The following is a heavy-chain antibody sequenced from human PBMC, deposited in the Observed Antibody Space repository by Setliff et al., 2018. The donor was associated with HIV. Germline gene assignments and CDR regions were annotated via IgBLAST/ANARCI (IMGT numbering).Heavy chain of an antibody. J-gene: IGHJ6*02. D-gene: IGHD2-2*01. CDR1: AWSLSGYF. Sequence: SETLSLTCGVDAWSLSGYFWVWVRQSPNRGLEWIGEINYAGFANYSPSLKSRVTMSIDTSKSQFSLKVSSVTAADTAVYFCARGGAVTVLGTPSYAYFYGLDVWGQGTTVTVSS. CDR3: ARGGAVTVLGTPSYAYFYGLDV. V-gene: IGHV4-34*01. CDR2: INYAGFA.